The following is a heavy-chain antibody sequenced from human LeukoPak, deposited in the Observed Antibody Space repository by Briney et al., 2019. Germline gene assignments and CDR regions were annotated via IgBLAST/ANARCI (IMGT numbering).Heavy chain of an antibody. CDR1: GGAFSSYT. V-gene: IGHV1-69*02. D-gene: IGHD3-22*01. CDR2: IIPILGIA. J-gene: IGHJ4*01. CDR3: ARGRSDSSGYYPYFDY. Sequence: ASVKVSCKASGGAFSSYTISWVRQAPGQGLEWMGRIIPILGIANYAQKFQGRVTITADKSTSTAYMELSSLRSEDTAVYYCARGRSDSSGYYPYFDYWGHGTLVTVSS.